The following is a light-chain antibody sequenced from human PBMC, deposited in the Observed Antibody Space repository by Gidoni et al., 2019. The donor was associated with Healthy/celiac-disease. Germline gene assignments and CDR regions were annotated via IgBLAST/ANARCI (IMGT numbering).Light chain of an antibody. CDR3: QQSYSTVF. CDR2: AAS. Sequence: DIQMTQSPSSLSASVGDRVTITCRASQSISSYLNWYQQKPGKAPKLLIYAASSLQSGVPSRFSGSGSGTDFTLTISSLQPEDFATYYCQQSYSTVFFGGGTKVEIK. CDR1: QSISSY. J-gene: IGKJ4*01. V-gene: IGKV1-39*01.